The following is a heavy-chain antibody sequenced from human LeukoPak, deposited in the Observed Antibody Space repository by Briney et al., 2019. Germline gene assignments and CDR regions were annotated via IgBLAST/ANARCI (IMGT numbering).Heavy chain of an antibody. D-gene: IGHD3-16*01. CDR1: GYSITSIYY. CDR2: IHHSGDT. V-gene: IGHV4-38-2*02. J-gene: IGHJ4*02. CDR3: ARSYASSGLDH. Sequence: SETLSLTCTVSGYSITSIYYWGWIRQPPGKGLEWIGSIHHSGDTDYNPSLKSRVTISVDTSKSQFSLKLSSVTAADTAVYYCARSYASSGLDHWGQGTLVTVSS.